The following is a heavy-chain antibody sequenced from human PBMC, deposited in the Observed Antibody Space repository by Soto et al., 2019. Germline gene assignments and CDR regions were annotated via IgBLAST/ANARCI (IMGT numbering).Heavy chain of an antibody. CDR2: ISSTGST. V-gene: IGHV4-59*08. CDR1: GGSITTDY. CDR3: ARHPHYYDSSGYYGWFDP. J-gene: IGHJ5*02. D-gene: IGHD3-22*01. Sequence: SETLSLTCTVSGGSITTDYWTWIRQSPGKGLEWIAYISSTGSTSYNPSLESRVTISVDTSKNQFSLKLSSVTAADTAVYYCARHPHYYDSSGYYGWFDPWGQGTLVTVSS.